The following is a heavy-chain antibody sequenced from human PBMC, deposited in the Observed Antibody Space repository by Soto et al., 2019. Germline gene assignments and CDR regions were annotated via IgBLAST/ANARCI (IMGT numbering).Heavy chain of an antibody. CDR1: GVKFSNYA. D-gene: IGHD3-16*01. CDR2: ISATGGGT. V-gene: IGHV3-23*01. J-gene: IGHJ4*02. Sequence: GGSLRLACAASGVKFSNYAIXWVRQAPGKGLEWVSLISATGGGTYYADSVKGRFTISRDNSHNTLYLQVHSLTAEDTAVYYCAKDRRAGGNSAFYFDFWGQGAQVTVSS. CDR3: AKDRRAGGNSAFYFDF.